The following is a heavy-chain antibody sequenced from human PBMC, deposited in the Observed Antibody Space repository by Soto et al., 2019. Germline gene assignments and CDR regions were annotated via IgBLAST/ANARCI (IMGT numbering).Heavy chain of an antibody. CDR2: IIPIFGTA. Sequence: ASVKVSCKASGGTFSSYAISWVRQAPGQGLEWMGGIIPIFGTANYAQKFQGRVTITADESTSTAYMELSSLRSEDTAVYYCARGYYGSGSTTDFDYWGQGTLVTVSS. CDR1: GGTFSSYA. CDR3: ARGYYGSGSTTDFDY. V-gene: IGHV1-69*13. D-gene: IGHD3-10*01. J-gene: IGHJ4*02.